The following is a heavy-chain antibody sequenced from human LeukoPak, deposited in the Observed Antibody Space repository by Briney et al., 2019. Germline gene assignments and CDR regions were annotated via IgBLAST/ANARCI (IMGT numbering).Heavy chain of an antibody. CDR3: ATNIVAATDY. CDR1: GGSISSSNYY. Sequence: SETLSLTCTVSGGSISSSNYYWGWIRQPPGKGLEWIGSIYYSGSTYYNPSLKSRVTISVDTSKNQFSLKLSPVTAADTAVYYCATNIVAATDYWGQGTLVTVSS. CDR2: IYYSGST. V-gene: IGHV4-39*01. D-gene: IGHD1-26*01. J-gene: IGHJ4*02.